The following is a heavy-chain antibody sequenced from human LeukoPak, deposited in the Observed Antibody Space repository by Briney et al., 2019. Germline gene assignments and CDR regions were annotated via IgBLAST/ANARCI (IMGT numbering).Heavy chain of an antibody. Sequence: GRSLRLSCAASGFTFSSYAMHWVRQAPGKGLEWVAVISYDGSNKYYADSVKGRFTISRDNSKNTLYLQMNSLRAEVTAVYYCARDGPDDSIDYWGQGTLVTVSS. CDR3: ARDGPDDSIDY. V-gene: IGHV3-30-3*01. D-gene: IGHD3-22*01. J-gene: IGHJ4*02. CDR2: ISYDGSNK. CDR1: GFTFSSYA.